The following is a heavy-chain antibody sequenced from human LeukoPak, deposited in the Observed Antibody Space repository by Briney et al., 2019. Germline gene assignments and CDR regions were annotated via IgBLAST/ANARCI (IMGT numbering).Heavy chain of an antibody. J-gene: IGHJ5*02. D-gene: IGHD6-13*01. Sequence: PSDTLSNTCAVSGYSISSGYYWVWIRQPPGKGLEWIGTIYHSGSTYYNPSLKSRVTISVYTSKNQFSLKLNSVTAADTAVYYCARAIVAAAPSLVSPAFDPSGQGTLVTVSS. CDR2: IYHSGST. V-gene: IGHV4-38-2*01. CDR3: ARAIVAAAPSLVSPAFDP. CDR1: GYSISSGYY.